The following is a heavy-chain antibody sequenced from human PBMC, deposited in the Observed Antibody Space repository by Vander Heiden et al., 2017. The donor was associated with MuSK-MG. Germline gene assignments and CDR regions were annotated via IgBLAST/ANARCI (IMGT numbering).Heavy chain of an antibody. V-gene: IGHV4-59*01. Sequence: QVQLQESGPGLVKPSETLSLTCTVSGGSISSYYWSWIRQPPGKGLEWIGYIYYSGSTNYNPSLKSRVTISVDTSKNQFSLKLSSVTAADTAVYYCARDPGSYYYGSGSETNWFDPWGQGTLVTVSS. CDR2: IYYSGST. D-gene: IGHD3-10*01. CDR1: GGSISSYY. CDR3: ARDPGSYYYGSGSETNWFDP. J-gene: IGHJ5*02.